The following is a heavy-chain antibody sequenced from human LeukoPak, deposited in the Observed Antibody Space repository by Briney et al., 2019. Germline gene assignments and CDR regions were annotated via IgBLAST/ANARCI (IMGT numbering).Heavy chain of an antibody. J-gene: IGHJ3*02. V-gene: IGHV4-34*01. D-gene: IGHD4-17*01. CDR2: INHSGST. CDR3: ASNDYGDYGAFDI. Sequence: SETLSLACAVYGGSFSGYYWSWIRQPPGKGLEWIGEINHSGSTSYNPSLKSRVTISVDTSKNQFSLKLSSVTAADTAVYYCASNDYGDYGAFDIWGQGTMVTVSS. CDR1: GGSFSGYY.